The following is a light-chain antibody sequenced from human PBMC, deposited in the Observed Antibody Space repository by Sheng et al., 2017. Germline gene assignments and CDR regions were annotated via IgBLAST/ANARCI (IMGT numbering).Light chain of an antibody. CDR1: QRINGY. J-gene: IGKJ4*01. CDR3: QQRSNWPRG. CDR2: DAI. V-gene: IGKV3-11*01. Sequence: DIVLTQSPGTLSLSPGERATLSCRASQRINGYLAWYQQKPGQAPRLLIYDAINRATGIPARFSGSGFGTDFTLTISSLEPEDFAVYYCQQRSNWPRGFGGGTKVEIK.